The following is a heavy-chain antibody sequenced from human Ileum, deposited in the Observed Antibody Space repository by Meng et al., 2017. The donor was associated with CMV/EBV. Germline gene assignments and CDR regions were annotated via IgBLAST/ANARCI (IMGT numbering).Heavy chain of an antibody. D-gene: IGHD6-13*01. CDR1: GYIFTAHY. J-gene: IGHJ4*02. Sequence: KASGYIFTAHYIHWVRQAPGQVLEWMGRLNPHSGATNYAQKFQGRVIMTRDASIGTAYMELSRLISDDAAVYYCARDNMLLSAAADYWGQGTLVTVSS. V-gene: IGHV1-2*06. CDR2: LNPHSGAT. CDR3: ARDNMLLSAAADY.